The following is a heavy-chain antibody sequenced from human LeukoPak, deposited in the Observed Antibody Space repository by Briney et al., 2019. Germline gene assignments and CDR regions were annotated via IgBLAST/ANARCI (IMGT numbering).Heavy chain of an antibody. CDR1: GYTFTGYY. CDR3: ARALVVPWGPNDY. D-gene: IGHD2-15*01. Sequence: ASVKVSCKASGYTFTGYYMHWVRQAPGQGLEWMGWISAYNGNTNYAQKLQGRVTMTTDTSTSTAYMEPRSLRSDDTAVYYCARALVVPWGPNDYWGQGTLVTVSS. CDR2: ISAYNGNT. V-gene: IGHV1-18*04. J-gene: IGHJ4*02.